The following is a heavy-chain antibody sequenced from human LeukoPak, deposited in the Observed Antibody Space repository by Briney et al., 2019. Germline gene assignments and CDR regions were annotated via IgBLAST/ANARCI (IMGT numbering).Heavy chain of an antibody. Sequence: SETLSLTCAVSGDSISSGGYSWSWIRQTPGKGLEWIAYIHDSGSTYNNPSLKTRLSISIDTSKNQFSLKLNSVSAADTAVYYCARALTGYYRSHPYYFDYWGQGTLVTVPS. CDR1: GDSISSGGYS. D-gene: IGHD3-9*01. V-gene: IGHV4-30-4*07. J-gene: IGHJ4*02. CDR2: IHDSGST. CDR3: ARALTGYYRSHPYYFDY.